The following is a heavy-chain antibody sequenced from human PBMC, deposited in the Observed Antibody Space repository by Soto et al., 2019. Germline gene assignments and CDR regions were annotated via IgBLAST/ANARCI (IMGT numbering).Heavy chain of an antibody. Sequence: QVQLVQSGAEVKKPGSSVKVSCKASVYTFTSYAISWVRQAPGEGLDWMVWISAYNGKTNYAQKHQGRVTMTTDTCTSTDYMELRSLGYDDTAWYYCARDLIPVDIWGQGTMVPASS. D-gene: IGHD2-21*01. CDR2: ISAYNGKT. V-gene: IGHV1-18*01. CDR1: VYTFTSYA. J-gene: IGHJ3*02. CDR3: ARDLIPVDI.